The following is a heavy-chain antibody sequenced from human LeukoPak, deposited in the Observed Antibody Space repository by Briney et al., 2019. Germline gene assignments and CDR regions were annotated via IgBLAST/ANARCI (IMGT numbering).Heavy chain of an antibody. CDR3: ARGPKWFDP. CDR2: INSDVGRT. J-gene: IGHJ5*02. CDR1: GFTSSSNW. Sequence: PGGSLRLSCAASGFTSSSNWTHWVRHAPGEGLGWVSRINSDVGRTNYADSVKGRFTISRDIAENTLYLQMTSLRADDTAVYYCARGPKWFDPGGQGTLVTVSA. V-gene: IGHV3-74*01.